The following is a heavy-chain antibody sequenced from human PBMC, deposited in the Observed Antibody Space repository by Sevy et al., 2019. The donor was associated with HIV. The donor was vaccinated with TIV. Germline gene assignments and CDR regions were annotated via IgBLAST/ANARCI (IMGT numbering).Heavy chain of an antibody. D-gene: IGHD6-19*01. CDR1: GFAFSTHA. J-gene: IGHJ2*01. CDR2: IGTAGDT. CDR3: ARGRYSSGWYVRLRYWYFDL. Sequence: GGSLRLSCAASGFAFSTHAMHWVRQAPGKGLEWVAVIGTAGDTYYPGSVKGRFTISRENAKNSLYLQMNSLRAGDTAVYYCARGRYSSGWYVRLRYWYFDLWGRGTLVTVSS. V-gene: IGHV3-13*01.